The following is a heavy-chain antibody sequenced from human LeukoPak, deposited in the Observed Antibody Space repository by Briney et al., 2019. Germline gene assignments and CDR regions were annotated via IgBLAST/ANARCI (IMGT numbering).Heavy chain of an antibody. D-gene: IGHD2-2*01. Sequence: SETLSLTCAAYGGSFSGYYWSWIRQPPGKGLEWIGEINHSGSTNYNPSLKSRVTISVDTSKNQFSLKLSSVTAADTAVYYCARGMMDAVGYCSSTSCQSLRYWGQGTLVTVSS. CDR1: GGSFSGYY. V-gene: IGHV4-34*01. CDR2: INHSGST. J-gene: IGHJ4*02. CDR3: ARGMMDAVGYCSSTSCQSLRY.